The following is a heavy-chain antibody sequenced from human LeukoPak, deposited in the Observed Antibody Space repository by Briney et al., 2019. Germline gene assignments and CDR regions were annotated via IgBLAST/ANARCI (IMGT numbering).Heavy chain of an antibody. V-gene: IGHV4-39*01. CDR3: AAYDYDSSGYLG. D-gene: IGHD3-22*01. CDR2: ISYTGST. CDR1: GGSISSSGYY. J-gene: IGHJ4*02. Sequence: SETLSLTCTVSGGSISSSGYYWGWFRQPPGKGLEWIGSISYTGSTYYNPSLKSRVTISVHTSKNQFSLKLTSVTAADTAVYYCAAYDYDSSGYLGCGPETLVTVSS.